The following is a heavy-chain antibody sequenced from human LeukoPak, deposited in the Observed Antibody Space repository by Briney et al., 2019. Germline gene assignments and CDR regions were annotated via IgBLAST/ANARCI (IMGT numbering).Heavy chain of an antibody. Sequence: GSSVKVSCKASGGTFSSYAISWVRQAPGQGLEWMGGIIPIFGTANYAQKFQGRVTITADESTSTAYMELSSLRSDDTAGYYCATFLCDDYVEFDYWGQGTLVTVSS. CDR3: ATFLCDDYVEFDY. J-gene: IGHJ4*02. CDR1: GGTFSSYA. D-gene: IGHD4-17*01. V-gene: IGHV1-69*01. CDR2: IIPIFGTA.